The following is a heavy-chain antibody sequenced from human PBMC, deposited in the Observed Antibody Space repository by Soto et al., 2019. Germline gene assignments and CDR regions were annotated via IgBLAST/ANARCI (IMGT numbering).Heavy chain of an antibody. CDR2: IYDNGNT. CDR3: ARMGTYYYSYMDV. D-gene: IGHD1-1*01. J-gene: IGHJ6*03. Sequence: QVQLQESGPGLVRPSETLSLTCSVSGDSIGTYYWSWIRQPPGKGLEWIGHIYDNGNTNYNPSVKGRVTISVDTPKHHFSLKLRSVTAADTAVYYCARMGTYYYSYMDVWGKGTTVTVSS. V-gene: IGHV4-59*01. CDR1: GDSIGTYY.